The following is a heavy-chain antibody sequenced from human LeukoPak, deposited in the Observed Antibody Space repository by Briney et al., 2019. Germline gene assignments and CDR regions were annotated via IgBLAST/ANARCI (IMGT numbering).Heavy chain of an antibody. D-gene: IGHD4-17*01. J-gene: IGHJ3*02. CDR2: IKQDETEK. Sequence: PGGPLRLSCTASGFTFSNFWMGWVRQAPGKGLEWVANIKQDETEKFYLGSVKGRFTISRDNSKNTLYLQMNSLRAEDTAVYYCARDQTTDDAFDIWGQGTMVTVSS. CDR3: ARDQTTDDAFDI. V-gene: IGHV3-7*01. CDR1: GFTFSNFW.